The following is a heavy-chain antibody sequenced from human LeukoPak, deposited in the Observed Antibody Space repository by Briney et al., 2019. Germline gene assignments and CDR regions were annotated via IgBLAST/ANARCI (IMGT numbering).Heavy chain of an antibody. CDR1: GGTFSCYA. Sequence: GSSVKVSCKASGGTFSCYAISWVRQAPGQGLEWMGGIIPIFGTANYAQKFQGGVTITTDESTSTAYMELSSLRSEDTAVYYCAGDHCSSTSCSHSDAFDIWGQGTMVTVSS. J-gene: IGHJ3*02. CDR3: AGDHCSSTSCSHSDAFDI. CDR2: IIPIFGTA. V-gene: IGHV1-69*05. D-gene: IGHD2-2*01.